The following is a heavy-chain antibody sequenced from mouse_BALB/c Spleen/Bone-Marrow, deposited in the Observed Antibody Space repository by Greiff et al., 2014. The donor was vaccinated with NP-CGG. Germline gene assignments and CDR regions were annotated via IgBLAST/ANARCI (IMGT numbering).Heavy chain of an antibody. CDR3: ARAVYGNFDY. J-gene: IGHJ2*01. Sequence: EVMLVESGGGLVQPGGSVRLSCATSGFTFSDFYMEWVRQPPGKRLEWIAASRNKVNDYTTEYSASVKGRFIVSRDTSQSILYLQMNALRAEDTAIYYCARAVYGNFDYWGQGTTLTVSS. V-gene: IGHV7-1*02. CDR2: SRNKVNDYTT. CDR1: GFTFSDFY. D-gene: IGHD2-1*01.